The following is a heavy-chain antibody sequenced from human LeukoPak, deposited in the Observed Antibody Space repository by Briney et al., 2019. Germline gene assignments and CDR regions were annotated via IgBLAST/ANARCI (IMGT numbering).Heavy chain of an antibody. J-gene: IGHJ4*02. CDR3: ARDGIVGATNFDY. CDR2: INSDVSTT. D-gene: IGHD1-26*01. Sequence: GGSLRLSCAASGFTFSSYWMHWVRQAPGKGLVWVSRINSDVSTTNYADSVKGRFTISRDNAKNTLYLQMNSLRAEDTAVYYCARDGIVGATNFDYWGQGTLVTVSS. V-gene: IGHV3-74*01. CDR1: GFTFSSYW.